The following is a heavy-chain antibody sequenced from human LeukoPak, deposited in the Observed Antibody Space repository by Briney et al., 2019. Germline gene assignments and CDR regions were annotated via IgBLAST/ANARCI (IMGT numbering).Heavy chain of an antibody. CDR1: GGTFSSYA. Sequence: ASVKVSCKASGGTFSSYAISWVRQAPGQGLEWMGWINPNSGGTNYAQKFQGRVTMTRDTSISTAYMELSRLRSDDTAVYYCARDRIYCSSTSCYDYGYWGQGTLVTVSS. CDR2: INPNSGGT. D-gene: IGHD2-2*01. CDR3: ARDRIYCSSTSCYDYGY. J-gene: IGHJ4*02. V-gene: IGHV1-2*02.